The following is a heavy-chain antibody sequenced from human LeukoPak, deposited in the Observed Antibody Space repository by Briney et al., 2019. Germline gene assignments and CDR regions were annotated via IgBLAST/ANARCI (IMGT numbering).Heavy chain of an antibody. CDR3: ASNSYGQRPFDY. J-gene: IGHJ4*02. CDR1: GFTVSSNY. Sequence: GGSLRLSCAASGFTVSSNYMSWVRQAPGKGLEWVSVIYSGGSTYYADSVKGGFTISRDNSKNTRYLQINSLRAEDTAVYYCASNSYGQRPFDYWGQGTLVTVSS. CDR2: IYSGGST. V-gene: IGHV3-53*01. D-gene: IGHD5-18*01.